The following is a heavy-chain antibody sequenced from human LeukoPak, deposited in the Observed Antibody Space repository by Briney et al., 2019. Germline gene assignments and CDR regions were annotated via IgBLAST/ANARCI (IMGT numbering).Heavy chain of an antibody. Sequence: SETLSLTCVVSGYSNTRCYYWSWIRQPPGKGLEWIGEINHSGSTNYNPSLKRRVTISRETSKIQFSMKLSTVTAADTAVYYCARYCSSTSCFSWYYGMDVWGKGTTVTVSS. D-gene: IGHD2-2*01. V-gene: IGHV4-34*01. J-gene: IGHJ6*04. CDR3: ARYCSSTSCFSWYYGMDV. CDR2: INHSGST. CDR1: GYSNTRCYY.